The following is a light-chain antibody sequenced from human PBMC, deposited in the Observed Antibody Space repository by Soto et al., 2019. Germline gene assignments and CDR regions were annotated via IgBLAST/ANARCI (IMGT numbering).Light chain of an antibody. V-gene: IGLV2-14*01. CDR1: SSDVGGYHY. CDR2: DVS. J-gene: IGLJ1*01. Sequence: QSALTQPASVSGSPGQSITISCTGTSSDVGGYHYVSWYQQYPGKAPKVMIYDVSNRPSGVSNRFSGSKSGTTASLTISGLQAEDEADYYCSSYKSSITYVFGTGTKVTVL. CDR3: SSYKSSITYV.